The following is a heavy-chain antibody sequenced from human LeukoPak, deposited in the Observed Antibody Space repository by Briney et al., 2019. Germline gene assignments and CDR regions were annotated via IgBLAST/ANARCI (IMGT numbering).Heavy chain of an antibody. Sequence: PSETLSLTCTVSGGSISSSSYYWSWIRQPPGKGLEWIGSIYYSGSTYYNPSLKSRVTISVDTSKNQFSLKLSSVTAADTAVYYCARGVKNWFDPWGQGTLVTVSS. V-gene: IGHV4-39*07. CDR2: IYYSGST. D-gene: IGHD2-21*01. CDR1: GGSISSSSYY. J-gene: IGHJ5*02. CDR3: ARGVKNWFDP.